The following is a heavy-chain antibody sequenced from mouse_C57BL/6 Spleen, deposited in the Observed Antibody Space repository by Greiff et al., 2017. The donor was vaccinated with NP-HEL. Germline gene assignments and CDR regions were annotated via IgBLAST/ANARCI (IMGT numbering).Heavy chain of an antibody. J-gene: IGHJ2*01. CDR2: INPSTGGT. Sequence: EVKLQQSGPELVKPGASVKISCKASGYSFTGYYMNWVKQSPEKSLEWIGEINPSTGGTTYNQKFKAKATLTVDKSSSTAYMQLKSLTSEDSAVYYCARSGYYGSSPYWGQGTTLTVSS. CDR3: ARSGYYGSSPY. D-gene: IGHD1-1*01. CDR1: GYSFTGYY. V-gene: IGHV1-42*01.